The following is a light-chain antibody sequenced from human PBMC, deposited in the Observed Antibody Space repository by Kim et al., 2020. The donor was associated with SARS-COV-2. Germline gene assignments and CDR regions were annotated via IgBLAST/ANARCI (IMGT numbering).Light chain of an antibody. CDR3: QQYDKWPLT. V-gene: IGKV3-15*01. CDR2: GAS. Sequence: VPPGEQATLSCRPRQSANSNLAWYQQKPGQAPRLLIYGASTRATDIPARFSGRGSGTDFTLTISCLQSEDFAVYYCQQYDKWPLTFGGGTKVDIK. CDR1: QSANSN. J-gene: IGKJ4*01.